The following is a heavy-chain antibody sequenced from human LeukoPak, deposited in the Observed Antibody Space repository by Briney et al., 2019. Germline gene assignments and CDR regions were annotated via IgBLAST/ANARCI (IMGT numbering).Heavy chain of an antibody. D-gene: IGHD3-22*01. V-gene: IGHV4-31*03. J-gene: IGHJ3*02. CDR1: GGSISSGGYY. CDR2: IYYSGST. CDR3: ARDRHPPYYDSSGYYYRDVFGAFDI. Sequence: PSETLSLTCTVSGGSISSGGYYWSWIRQHPGKGLEWIGFIYYSGSTYYNPSLKSRVTISVDTSRNQFSLKLSSVTAADTAVYYCARDRHPPYYDSSGYYYRDVFGAFDIWGQGTMVTVSS.